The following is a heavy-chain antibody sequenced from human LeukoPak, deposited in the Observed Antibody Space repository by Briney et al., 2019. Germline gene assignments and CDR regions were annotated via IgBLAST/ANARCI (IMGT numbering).Heavy chain of an antibody. CDR3: ARGDRWFGQPYYYYGMDV. D-gene: IGHD3-10*01. Sequence: GASVKVSCKASGYTFTGYYMHWVRQAPGQGLEWMGWINPNSGGTNYAQKFQGWVTMTRDTSISTAYMEPSRLRSDDTAVYYCARGDRWFGQPYYYYGMDVWGQGTTVTVSS. V-gene: IGHV1-2*04. CDR2: INPNSGGT. CDR1: GYTFTGYY. J-gene: IGHJ6*02.